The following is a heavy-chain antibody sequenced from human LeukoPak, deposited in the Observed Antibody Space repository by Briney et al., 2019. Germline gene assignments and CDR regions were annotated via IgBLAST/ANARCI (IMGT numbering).Heavy chain of an antibody. V-gene: IGHV3-23*01. CDR3: AKAGFYYGSGNMSPLGIGYFTMDV. CDR2: IRGIDTNT. Sequence: PGGSLRLSCAASGVTFGSFTMSWVRQAPGRRLEWVSAIRGIDTNTSYADSVRGRFTIYRDHSNNTLFLQMNGLRAEDTAVYYCAKAGFYYGSGNMSPLGIGYFTMDVWGQGTTVTVSS. CDR1: GVTFGSFT. J-gene: IGHJ6*02. D-gene: IGHD3-10*01.